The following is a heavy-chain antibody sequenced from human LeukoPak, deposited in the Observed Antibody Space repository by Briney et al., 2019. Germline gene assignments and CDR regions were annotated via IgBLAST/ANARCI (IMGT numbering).Heavy chain of an antibody. J-gene: IGHJ4*02. CDR1: GGSINSYY. Sequence: SETLSLTCTVSGGSINSYYWSWIRQPPGKGVEWIGYIHYSEGTRYNPSLKSRVTISVDTSKNQFSLNLSSVTAADTAVYYCARQYYYYSIDSWGQGTLVTVSS. V-gene: IGHV4-59*08. D-gene: IGHD3-22*01. CDR2: IHYSEGT. CDR3: ARQYYYYSIDS.